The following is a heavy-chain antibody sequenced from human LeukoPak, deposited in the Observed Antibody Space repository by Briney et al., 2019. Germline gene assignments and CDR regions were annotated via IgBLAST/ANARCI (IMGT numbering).Heavy chain of an antibody. CDR3: ARISDHYDSSGYSVFDY. D-gene: IGHD3-22*01. Sequence: SGPMLVNPTQTLTLTCTFSGFSLRSSGMCVSWIRQPPGKALEWLARIDWDDDKYYSTSLKTRLTISKDTSKNQVVLTMINMDPVDTATYYCARISDHYDSSGYSVFDYWGQGILVTVSS. CDR2: IDWDDDK. CDR1: GFSLRSSGMC. V-gene: IGHV2-70*11. J-gene: IGHJ4*02.